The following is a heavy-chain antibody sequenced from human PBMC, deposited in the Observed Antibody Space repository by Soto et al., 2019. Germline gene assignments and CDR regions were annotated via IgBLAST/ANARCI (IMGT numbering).Heavy chain of an antibody. CDR3: ARDFRATITFGEGDAFDI. D-gene: IGHD3-16*01. CDR1: GGSISSGGYY. V-gene: IGHV4-31*03. CDR2: IYYSGST. Sequence: QVQLQEPGPGLVKPSQTLSLTCTVSGGSISSGGYYWSWLRPHPGKGLEWIGYIYYSGSTYYTPSLTCRATIAVDTSKNQYSRKLGSVTAAKTAVYYWARDFRATITFGEGDAFDIWGQGTMVTVSS. J-gene: IGHJ3*02.